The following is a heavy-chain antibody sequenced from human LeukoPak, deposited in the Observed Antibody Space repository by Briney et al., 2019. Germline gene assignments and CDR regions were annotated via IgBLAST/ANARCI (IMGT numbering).Heavy chain of an antibody. J-gene: IGHJ5*02. CDR1: GFTFDDYA. CDR3: AKGQNYDIFTGWGAWFDP. V-gene: IGHV3-9*03. CDR2: ISWNSGSI. Sequence: GRSLRLSCAASGFTFDDYAMHWVRQAPGKGLEWVSGISWNSGSIGYADSVKGRFTISRDNPKNSLYLQMNSLRAEDMALYYCAKGQNYDIFTGWGAWFDPWGQGALVTVSS. D-gene: IGHD3-9*01.